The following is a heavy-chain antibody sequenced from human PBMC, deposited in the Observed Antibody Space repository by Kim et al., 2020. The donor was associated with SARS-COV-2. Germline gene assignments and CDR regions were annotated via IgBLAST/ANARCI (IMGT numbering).Heavy chain of an antibody. D-gene: IGHD3-10*01. Sequence: YYPGSVKGRFTISRENAKNSLYLQMNSLRAGDTAVYYCARTAGLYDAFDIWGQGTMVTVSS. J-gene: IGHJ3*02. CDR3: ARTAGLYDAFDI. V-gene: IGHV3-13*01.